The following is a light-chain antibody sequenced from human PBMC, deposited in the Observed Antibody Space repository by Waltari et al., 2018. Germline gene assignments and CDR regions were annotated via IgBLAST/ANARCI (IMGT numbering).Light chain of an antibody. Sequence: DIMITQSPDSLAVSLGERATLNCKYSQSVLYSSNNKNYLAWYQQKPGQPPKLLIYWASTRESGVPDRFSGSGSGTDFTLTISSLQAEDVAVYYCQQYYSTPYTFGQGTKLEIK. J-gene: IGKJ2*01. CDR2: WAS. V-gene: IGKV4-1*01. CDR1: QSVLYSSNNKNY. CDR3: QQYYSTPYT.